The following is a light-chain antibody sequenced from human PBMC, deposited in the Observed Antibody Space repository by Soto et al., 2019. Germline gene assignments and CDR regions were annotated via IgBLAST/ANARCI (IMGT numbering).Light chain of an antibody. Sequence: DIQMTQSPSTLSASVGDRVTITCRASQTLRTWLAWYQQKPGKAPKLLIYDVSILQSGVPSRFGGSGSGTEFTLTISSLQPDDFATYYCQQYNGYPLTFGGGTKVEFK. J-gene: IGKJ4*01. V-gene: IGKV1-5*01. CDR2: DVS. CDR1: QTLRTW. CDR3: QQYNGYPLT.